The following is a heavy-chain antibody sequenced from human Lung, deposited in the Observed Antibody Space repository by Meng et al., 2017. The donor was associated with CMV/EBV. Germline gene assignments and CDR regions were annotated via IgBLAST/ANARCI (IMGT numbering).Heavy chain of an antibody. J-gene: IGHJ4*02. V-gene: IGHV1-2*02. Sequence: ASVKVSCKASGYTFTGHYMHWVRQAPGQGLEWMGWINPNSGGTNYAQKFQGRVTMTRDTSISTAYMELSRLRSDDTAVYYCAREFTVATSLWGQGTLVTVSS. D-gene: IGHD5-12*01. CDR2: INPNSGGT. CDR1: GYTFTGHY. CDR3: AREFTVATSL.